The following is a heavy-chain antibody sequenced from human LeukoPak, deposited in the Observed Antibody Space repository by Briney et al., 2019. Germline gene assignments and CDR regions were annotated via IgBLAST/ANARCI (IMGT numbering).Heavy chain of an antibody. J-gene: IGHJ1*01. CDR3: ARLSAAVQH. CDR2: IYYSGST. Sequence: TSETLSLTCTVSGGSISGYYWSWIRQPPGKGLEWIGYIYYSGSTNYNPSLKSRVTISVDTSKNQFSLKLSSVTAADTAVYYCARLSAAVQHWGQGTLVTVSS. CDR1: GGSISGYY. V-gene: IGHV4-59*01. D-gene: IGHD6-13*01.